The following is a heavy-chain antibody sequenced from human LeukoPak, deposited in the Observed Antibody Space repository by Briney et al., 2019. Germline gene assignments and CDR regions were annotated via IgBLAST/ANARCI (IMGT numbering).Heavy chain of an antibody. CDR1: GFNFRSYG. D-gene: IGHD2-8*01. CDR3: ARELIRSGSFDI. Sequence: GGSLRLSCVASGFNFRSYGMHWVRQAPGKGLEWVAIIWYDGSDKYYADSVKGRFTISRDNSRNTLYLQTNSLRAEDTAVYYCARELIRSGSFDIWGQGTMVTVSS. CDR2: IWYDGSDK. V-gene: IGHV3-33*01. J-gene: IGHJ3*02.